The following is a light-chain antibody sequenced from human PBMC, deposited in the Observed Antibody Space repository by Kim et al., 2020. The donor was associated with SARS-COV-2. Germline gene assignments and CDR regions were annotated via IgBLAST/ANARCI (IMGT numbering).Light chain of an antibody. J-gene: IGLJ1*01. CDR3: SSYAAISNFV. Sequence: GQTITISCTGTSSDVGGYNYVSWYQQHPGKAPKLMIYEVSKRPSGVSDRFSGSKSGNTASLTVSGLQAEDEADYYCSSYAAISNFVFGTGTKVTVL. V-gene: IGLV2-8*01. CDR1: SSDVGGYNY. CDR2: EVS.